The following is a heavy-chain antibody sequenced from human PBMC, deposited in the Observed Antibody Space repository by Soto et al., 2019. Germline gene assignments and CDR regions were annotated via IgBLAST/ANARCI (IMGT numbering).Heavy chain of an antibody. CDR3: AHIDDYNSSPDY. D-gene: IGHD6-13*01. CDR2: IYWDDDK. V-gene: IGHV2-5*02. CDR1: GFSLSTNGVG. J-gene: IGHJ4*02. Sequence: VSGPTLVNPTQTLTLTCTFSGFSLSTNGVGVAWIRQPPGKALEWLALIYWDDDKRYSPSLKTRLTITKDTSKNQVVLTMTNMDPVDTATYYCAHIDDYNSSPDYWGQGTLVTVSS.